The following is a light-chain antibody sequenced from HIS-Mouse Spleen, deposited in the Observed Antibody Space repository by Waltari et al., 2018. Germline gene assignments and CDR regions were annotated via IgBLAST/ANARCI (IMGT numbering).Light chain of an antibody. CDR2: EGS. Sequence: QSALTQPASVSGSPGQSITISCTGTSSDVGSYNLVSWYQQHPGKAPKLMIYEGSKRRSGVSNRCSGSKSGNTASLTISGLQAEDEADYYCCSYAGSSTVVFGGGTKLTVL. J-gene: IGLJ2*01. V-gene: IGLV2-23*01. CDR3: CSYAGSSTVV. CDR1: SSDVGSYNL.